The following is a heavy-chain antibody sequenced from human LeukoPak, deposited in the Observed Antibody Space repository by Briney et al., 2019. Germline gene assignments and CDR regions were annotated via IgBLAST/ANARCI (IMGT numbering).Heavy chain of an antibody. Sequence: GGSLRLSCAASGFTFSSYSMNWVRQAPGKGLEWVANIKQDGSEKYYVDSVKGRFTISRDNAKNSLYLQMNSLRAEDTAVYYCARDTPNYYGSGSFDYWGQGTLVTVSS. CDR2: IKQDGSEK. CDR1: GFTFSSYS. J-gene: IGHJ4*02. CDR3: ARDTPNYYGSGSFDY. D-gene: IGHD3-10*01. V-gene: IGHV3-7*05.